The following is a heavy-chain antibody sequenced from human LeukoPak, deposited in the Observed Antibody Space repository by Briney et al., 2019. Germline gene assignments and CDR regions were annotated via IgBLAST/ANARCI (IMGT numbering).Heavy chain of an antibody. J-gene: IGHJ4*02. CDR3: ARDTYYYDSSGYSPFDY. CDR2: INHSGST. CDR1: GGSFSGYY. D-gene: IGHD3-22*01. V-gene: IGHV4-34*01. Sequence: SSETLSPTCAVYGGSFSGYYWSWIRQPPGKGLEWIGEINHSGSTNYNPSLKSRVTISVDTSKNQFSLKLSSVTAADTAVYYCARDTYYYDSSGYSPFDYWGQGTLVTVSS.